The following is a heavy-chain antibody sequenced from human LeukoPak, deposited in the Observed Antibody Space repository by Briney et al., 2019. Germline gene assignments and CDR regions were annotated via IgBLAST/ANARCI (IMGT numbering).Heavy chain of an antibody. CDR1: GLTFSSYA. D-gene: IGHD4-17*01. V-gene: IGHV3-74*01. CDR2: INSDGSST. CDR3: TRDAYGVDY. J-gene: IGHJ4*02. Sequence: GGSLRLSCAASGLTFSSYAMNWVRQVPGKGLVWVSHINSDGSSTNYADSVKGRFTISRDNAKNTLYLQMNSLRAEDTAVYYCTRDAYGVDYWGQGTLVTVSS.